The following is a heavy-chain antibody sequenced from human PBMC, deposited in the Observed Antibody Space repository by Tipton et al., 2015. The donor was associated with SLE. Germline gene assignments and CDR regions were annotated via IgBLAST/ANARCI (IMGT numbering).Heavy chain of an antibody. CDR3: GRGIYSESSVGMDV. CDR2: INSYGTMT. Sequence: GSLRLSCAASGFTFSSYWMHWVRQAPGKGLVWVSRINSYGTMTNYADSVKGRFTVSRDNAKKTLYLQMNSLRVEDTAVYYCGRGIYSESSVGMDVWGQGTTVSVSS. J-gene: IGHJ6*02. CDR1: GFTFSSYW. D-gene: IGHD3-22*01. V-gene: IGHV3-74*01.